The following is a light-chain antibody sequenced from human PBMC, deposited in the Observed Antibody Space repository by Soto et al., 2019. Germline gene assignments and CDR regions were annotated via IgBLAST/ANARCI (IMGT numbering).Light chain of an antibody. J-gene: IGLJ3*02. V-gene: IGLV2-14*01. CDR2: DVS. CDR3: CSYTSSSTRV. CDR1: SSDVGGYNY. Sequence: QSALTQPASVSGSPGQSITISCTGTSSDVGGYNYVSWYQQHPGKAPKLMIYDVSNRPSGVSNRFSGSKSGNTASLTISGLQAEDEVDYYCCSYTSSSTRVFGVGTKLTVL.